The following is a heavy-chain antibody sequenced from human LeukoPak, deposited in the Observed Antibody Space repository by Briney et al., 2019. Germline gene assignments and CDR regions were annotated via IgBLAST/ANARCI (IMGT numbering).Heavy chain of an antibody. CDR1: GFTVSSNY. V-gene: IGHV3-23*01. CDR3: AQTIPHWYFDL. Sequence: GGSLRLSCAASGFTVSSNYMTWVRQAPGKGLEWVSAISGSGDSTYYADSVKGRFTISRDNSKNTLYLQLNSLRAEDTAVYYCAQTIPHWYFDLWGRGTLVTVSS. J-gene: IGHJ2*01. CDR2: ISGSGDST. D-gene: IGHD2-2*02.